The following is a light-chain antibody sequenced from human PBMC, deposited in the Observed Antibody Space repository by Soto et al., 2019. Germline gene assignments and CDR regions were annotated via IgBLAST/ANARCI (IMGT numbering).Light chain of an antibody. CDR3: QQYNNWPPWA. V-gene: IGKV3-20*01. Sequence: EIVLTQSPATLSLSPGERATLSCWASQSVSSTYLAWYQQKPGQAPRLLIYGASSRATGIPDRFSGSGSGTEFTLTISRLEPEDFAVYYCQQYNNWPPWAFGQGTKVEIK. CDR2: GAS. J-gene: IGKJ2*01. CDR1: QSVSSTY.